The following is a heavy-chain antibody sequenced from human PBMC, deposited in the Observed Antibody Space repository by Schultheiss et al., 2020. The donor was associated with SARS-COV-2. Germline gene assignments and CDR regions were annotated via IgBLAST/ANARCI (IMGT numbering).Heavy chain of an antibody. CDR2: INAGNGNT. J-gene: IGHJ5*02. V-gene: IGHV1-3*01. D-gene: IGHD6-19*01. Sequence: ASVKVSCKASGGTFSSYAISWVRQAPGQGLEWMGWINAGNGNTKYSQKFQGRVTITRDTSASTAYMELSSLRSEDTAVYYCARTPLSSGWYAGNNWFDPWGQGTLVTVSS. CDR1: GGTFSSYA. CDR3: ARTPLSSGWYAGNNWFDP.